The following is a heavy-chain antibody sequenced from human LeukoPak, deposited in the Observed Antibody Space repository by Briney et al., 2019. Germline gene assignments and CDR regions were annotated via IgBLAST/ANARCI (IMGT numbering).Heavy chain of an antibody. CDR1: GGSISRYY. Sequence: SETLSLTCTVSGGSISRYYCNWIRRPPGKGLEWIGLTYYSGGTYYNPSLKSRVTISVDTSKNQFSLKLSSVTVADTAVYYCAAYSSSWEDYWGQGTLVTVSS. V-gene: IGHV4-59*08. J-gene: IGHJ4*02. D-gene: IGHD6-13*01. CDR2: TYYSGGT. CDR3: AAYSSSWEDY.